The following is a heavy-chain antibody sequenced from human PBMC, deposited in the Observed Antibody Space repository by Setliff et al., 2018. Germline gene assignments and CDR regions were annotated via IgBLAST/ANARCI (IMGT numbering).Heavy chain of an antibody. Sequence: GASVKVSFKASGYTFTGYYMHWVRQAPGQGLEWMGRINPNSGGTNYAQKFQGRVTMTRDTSISTAYMELSRLRSDDTAVYYCARVKAPALYYYMDVWGKGTTVTVSS. CDR1: GYTFTGYY. V-gene: IGHV1-2*06. D-gene: IGHD3-16*02. CDR2: INPNSGGT. J-gene: IGHJ6*03. CDR3: ARVKAPALYYYMDV.